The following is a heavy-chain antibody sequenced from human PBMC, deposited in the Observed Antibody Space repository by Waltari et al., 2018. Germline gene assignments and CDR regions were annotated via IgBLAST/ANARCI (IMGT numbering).Heavy chain of an antibody. CDR2: IYPGDSDT. CDR1: GYSFTSYW. CDR3: AVTYCGGDCSAWDFDY. Sequence: EVQLVQSGAEVKKPGASLTISCKGSGYSFTSYWIGWVRQMPGKGLEWMGIIYPGDSDTRYSPSFQGQVTISADKSISTAYLQWSSLKASDTAMYYCAVTYCGGDCSAWDFDYWGQETLVTVSS. D-gene: IGHD2-21*01. V-gene: IGHV5-51*03. J-gene: IGHJ4*02.